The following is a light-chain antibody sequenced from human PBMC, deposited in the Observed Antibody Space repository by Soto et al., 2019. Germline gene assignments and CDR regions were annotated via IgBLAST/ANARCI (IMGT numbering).Light chain of an antibody. CDR3: CSYAGSNTWV. CDR2: EVT. J-gene: IGLJ3*02. V-gene: IGLV2-23*02. CDR1: SSDVGSYKL. Sequence: QSVLTQPASVSGSPGQSITISCTGTSSDVGSYKLVSWYQQHPGKAPKLMISEVTKPPSGVSTRFSGSKSGNTASLTSSGLQPEDESDYYCCSYAGSNTWVFGGGTKLTVL.